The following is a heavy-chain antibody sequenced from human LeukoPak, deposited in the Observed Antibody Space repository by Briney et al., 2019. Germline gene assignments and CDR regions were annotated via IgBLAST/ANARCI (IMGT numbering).Heavy chain of an antibody. CDR1: GFTFSSYA. V-gene: IGHV3-23*01. Sequence: PGGSLRLSCAASGFTFSSYAMSWVRQAPGKGLEWVSVIGAGGSKTYYADSVKGRFTISRDNSKNTLYLQMNSLRPEDTAIYYCAREGYYGSGSPPSLYFDYWGQGTLVTVSS. J-gene: IGHJ4*02. CDR2: IGAGGSKT. D-gene: IGHD3-10*01. CDR3: AREGYYGSGSPPSLYFDY.